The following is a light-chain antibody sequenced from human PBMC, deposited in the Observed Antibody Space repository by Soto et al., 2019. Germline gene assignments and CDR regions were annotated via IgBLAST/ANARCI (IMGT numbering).Light chain of an antibody. J-gene: IGKJ1*01. Sequence: DIQMTQSPSTLSGSVVDRFTIACRASQTISSWLAWYQQKPGKAPKRLIYAASSLQSGVPSRFSGSGSGTEFTLTISSLQPEDFATYYCLQHNSYPPTFGQGTKVDI. CDR2: AAS. CDR1: QTISSW. V-gene: IGKV1-17*01. CDR3: LQHNSYPPT.